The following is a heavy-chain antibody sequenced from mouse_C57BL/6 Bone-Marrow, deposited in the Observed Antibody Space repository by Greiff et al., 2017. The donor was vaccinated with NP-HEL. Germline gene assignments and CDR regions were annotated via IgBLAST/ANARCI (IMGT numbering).Heavy chain of an antibody. CDR1: GYTFTSYW. V-gene: IGHV1-59*01. CDR2: IDPSDSYT. J-gene: IGHJ2*01. Sequence: QVQLQQPGAELVRPGTSVKLSCKASGYTFTSYWMHWVKQRPGQGLEWIGVIDPSDSYTNYNQKFKGKATLTVDTSSSTAYMQLSSLTSEDSAVYYSARRLFFDYWGQGTTLTVSS. CDR3: ARRLFFDY. D-gene: IGHD3-3*01.